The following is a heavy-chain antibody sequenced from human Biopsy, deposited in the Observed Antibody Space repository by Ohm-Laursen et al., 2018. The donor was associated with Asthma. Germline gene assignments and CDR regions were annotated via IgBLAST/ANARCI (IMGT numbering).Heavy chain of an antibody. Sequence: GSLRLSCAASGFAVSRDYMFWVRQAPGKGLAWVSVIYSGGTSHTADSVRGRFTISRDYSKNTLYLQMHSLRAEDTAVYYCARGDSSNWSHYYFDYWGQGTLVTVSS. D-gene: IGHD3-22*01. CDR1: GFAVSRDY. V-gene: IGHV3-53*01. CDR3: ARGDSSNWSHYYFDY. CDR2: IYSGGTS. J-gene: IGHJ4*02.